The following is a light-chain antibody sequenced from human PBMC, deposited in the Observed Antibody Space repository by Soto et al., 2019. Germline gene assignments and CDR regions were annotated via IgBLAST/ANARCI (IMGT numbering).Light chain of an antibody. CDR1: QSVSSN. CDR3: QQYNSWPLT. Sequence: EIVMTQSPATLSVSPGATATLSCRASQSVSSNLAWYQQKPGQAPRLLIYGASSRATGTPGRFSGSGSGTEFTLTISSLQSEDFAVYYCQQYNSWPLTFGGGTKVEIK. CDR2: GAS. J-gene: IGKJ4*01. V-gene: IGKV3D-15*01.